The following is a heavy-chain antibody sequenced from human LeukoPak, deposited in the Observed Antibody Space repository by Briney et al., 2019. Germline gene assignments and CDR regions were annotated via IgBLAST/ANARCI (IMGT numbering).Heavy chain of an antibody. V-gene: IGHV1-2*02. Sequence: ASVRVSCKASGFTFSNYGISWVRQAPGQGLEWMGWINPNSGGTNYAQKFQGRVTMTRDTSISTAYMELSRLRSDDTAVYYCARDLSAYWGQGTLVTVSS. CDR1: GFTFSNYG. CDR3: ARDLSAY. J-gene: IGHJ4*02. CDR2: INPNSGGT. D-gene: IGHD2/OR15-2a*01.